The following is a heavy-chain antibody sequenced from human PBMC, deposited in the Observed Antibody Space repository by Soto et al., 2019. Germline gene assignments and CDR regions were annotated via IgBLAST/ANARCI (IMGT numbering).Heavy chain of an antibody. CDR3: TRETVAGITGLDS. CDR2: ISVSDAFI. V-gene: IGHV3-23*01. CDR1: GFNVGAFA. Sequence: GGSLRLSCAASGFNVGAFAVNWVRQAPGKGLEWVSGISVSDAFIYYADSVRGRFSISRDASENILYLQMNSLRVDDTALYYCTRETVAGITGLDSWGPGTLVTVSS. J-gene: IGHJ4*02. D-gene: IGHD1-20*01.